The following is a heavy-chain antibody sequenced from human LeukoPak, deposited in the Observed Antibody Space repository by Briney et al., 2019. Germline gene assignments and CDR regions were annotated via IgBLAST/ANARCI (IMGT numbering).Heavy chain of an antibody. CDR1: GFTFDDYG. D-gene: IGHD3-10*01. V-gene: IGHV3-20*04. CDR3: ARGDYYGSGNSGGDY. Sequence: SGGSLRLSCAASGFTFDDYGMSWVRQAPGKGLEWVSGINWNGGSTGYADSVKGRFTSSRGNAKNSLYLQMNSLRAEDTALYYCARGDYYGSGNSGGDYWGQGTLVTVSS. J-gene: IGHJ4*02. CDR2: INWNGGST.